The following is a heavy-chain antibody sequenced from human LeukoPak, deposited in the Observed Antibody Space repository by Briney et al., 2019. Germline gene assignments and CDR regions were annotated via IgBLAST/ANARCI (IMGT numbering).Heavy chain of an antibody. V-gene: IGHV4-39*01. Sequence: SETLSLTCTVSGGSISSSSYSWGWIRQPPGKGLEWIGSIYYSGNTYYNPSLKSRVTISVDTSKNQFSLKLSSVTAADTAVYYCAVSGPGYYYYGMDVWGQGTTVTVSS. CDR2: IYYSGNT. D-gene: IGHD3-10*01. J-gene: IGHJ6*02. CDR3: AVSGPGYYYYGMDV. CDR1: GGSISSSSYS.